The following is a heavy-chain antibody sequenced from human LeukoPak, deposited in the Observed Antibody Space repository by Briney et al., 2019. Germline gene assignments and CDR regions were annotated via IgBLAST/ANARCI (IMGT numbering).Heavy chain of an antibody. J-gene: IGHJ5*02. Sequence: GGSLRLSCAASGFTFSSYWMHWVRQVSGKGLVWVSRINSDGSTTSYADSVKGRFTISRDNAKNSLYLQMKSLRAEDTAVYYCARGKTSQNIVTRKTYNWFDPWGQGTLVTVSS. CDR3: ARGKTSQNIVTRKTYNWFDP. CDR1: GFTFSSYW. V-gene: IGHV3-74*01. D-gene: IGHD2/OR15-2a*01. CDR2: INSDGSTT.